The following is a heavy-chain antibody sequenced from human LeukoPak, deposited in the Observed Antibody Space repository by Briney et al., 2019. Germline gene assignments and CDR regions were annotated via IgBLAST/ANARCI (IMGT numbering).Heavy chain of an antibody. J-gene: IGHJ5*02. D-gene: IGHD1-26*01. CDR3: GVEVGGSWFDP. CDR1: GGSINRGSHF. V-gene: IGHV4-61*02. CDR2: IYTSGNT. Sequence: SETLSLTCTVSGGSINRGSHFWSWIRQPAGKGLEWIGRIYTSGNTNYNPSLKSRVTISLDTSKNQFSLNLSSVTAPDMAVYYCGVEVGGSWFDPWGLGTLVTVSS.